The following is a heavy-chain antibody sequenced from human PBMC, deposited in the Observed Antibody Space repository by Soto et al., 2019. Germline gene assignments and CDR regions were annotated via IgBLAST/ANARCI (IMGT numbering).Heavy chain of an antibody. CDR1: GGSISSSSYY. Sequence: SETLSLTCTVSGGSISSSSYYWGWIRQPPGKGLEWIGSIYYSGSTYYNPSLKSRVTISVDTSKNQFSLKLSSVTAADTAVYYCAGGRGIAVAATGYWGQGTLVTVSS. J-gene: IGHJ4*02. CDR3: AGGRGIAVAATGY. CDR2: IYYSGST. D-gene: IGHD6-19*01. V-gene: IGHV4-39*01.